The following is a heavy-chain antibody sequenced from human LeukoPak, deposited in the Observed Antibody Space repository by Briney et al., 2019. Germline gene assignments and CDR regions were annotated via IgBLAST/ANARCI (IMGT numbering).Heavy chain of an antibody. CDR1: GDSVSSNSTA. CDR3: ARKRLSADSFDI. J-gene: IGHJ3*02. D-gene: IGHD4/OR15-4a*01. Sequence: SQTLSLTCAISGDSVSSNSTAWNWIRQSPSRGLEWLGRTYYRSKWYNDYTVSVKSRVTFNPDTSKNQFSLHLNSVTPEDTAVYYCARKRLSADSFDIWGQGTLVTVSS. V-gene: IGHV6-1*01. CDR2: TYYRSKWYN.